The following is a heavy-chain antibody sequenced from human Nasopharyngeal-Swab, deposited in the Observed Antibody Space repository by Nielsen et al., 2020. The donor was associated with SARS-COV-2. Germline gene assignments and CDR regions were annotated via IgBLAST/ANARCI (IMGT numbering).Heavy chain of an antibody. CDR3: ARGGYSGYDFTPADYYYYGMDV. D-gene: IGHD5-12*01. CDR2: INPNSGGT. V-gene: IGHV1-2*05. Sequence: ASVKVSCKASGYTFTGYYMHWVRQAPGQGLEWMGRINPNSGGTNYAQKFQGRVTMTRDTSISTAYMELSRLRSDDTVVYYCARGGYSGYDFTPADYYYYGMDVWSQGTTVTVSS. J-gene: IGHJ6*02. CDR1: GYTFTGYY.